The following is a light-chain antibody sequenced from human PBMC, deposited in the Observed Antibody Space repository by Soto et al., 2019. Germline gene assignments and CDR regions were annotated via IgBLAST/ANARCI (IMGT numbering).Light chain of an antibody. Sequence: EIVLTQFPANLSLSPGEGANLXCRASQSISSYLAWYQQKPGKAPRLLIYDASNRATGIQARLSGSGSGKDFTLNISRLEPEDFAVYYCKQYGSSPPVTFGGGTKVDIK. CDR3: KQYGSSPPVT. J-gene: IGKJ4*01. CDR1: QSISSY. CDR2: DAS. V-gene: IGKV3-20*01.